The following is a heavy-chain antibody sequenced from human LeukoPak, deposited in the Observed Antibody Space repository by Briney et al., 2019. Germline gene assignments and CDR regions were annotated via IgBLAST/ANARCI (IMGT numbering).Heavy chain of an antibody. J-gene: IGHJ4*02. D-gene: IGHD3-10*01. CDR1: GFTFRSYG. CDR3: AKDYGSGSYSFDY. V-gene: IGHV3-30*02. CDR2: IRSEGTNK. Sequence: PGGSLRLSCAASGFTFRSYGMQWVREAPGKGLEWGAFIRSEGTNKYYADSVKGRFTISRDNSKNTLYLQMDSLRAEDTAVYYCAKDYGSGSYSFDYWGQGTLVTVSS.